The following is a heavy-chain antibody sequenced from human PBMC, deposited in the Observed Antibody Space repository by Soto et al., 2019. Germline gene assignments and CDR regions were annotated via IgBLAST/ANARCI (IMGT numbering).Heavy chain of an antibody. CDR3: TTPTRYCSGGSCYSRRGYYYYYGMDV. V-gene: IGHV3-15*01. CDR1: GFTFSNAW. CDR2: IKSKTDGGTT. J-gene: IGHJ6*02. D-gene: IGHD2-15*01. Sequence: LRLSCAASGFTFSNAWMSWVRQAPGKGLEWVGRIKSKTDGGTTDYAAPVKGRFTISRDDSKNTLYLQMNSLKTEDTAVYYCTTPTRYCSGGSCYSRRGYYYYYGMDVWRQGTTVTVSS.